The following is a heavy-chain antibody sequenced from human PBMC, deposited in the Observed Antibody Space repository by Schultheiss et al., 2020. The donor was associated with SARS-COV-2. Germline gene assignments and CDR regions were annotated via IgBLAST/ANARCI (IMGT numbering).Heavy chain of an antibody. D-gene: IGHD3-9*01. J-gene: IGHJ4*02. CDR1: GGSISSYY. V-gene: IGHV4-59*01. Sequence: SETLSLTCTVSGGSISSYYWSWIRQPPGKGLEWIGYIYYSGSTNYNPSLKSRVTISVDTSKNQFSLKLNSVTAADTALYYCARRENTGYYAYWGQGTLVTVSS. CDR3: ARRENTGYYAY. CDR2: IYYSGST.